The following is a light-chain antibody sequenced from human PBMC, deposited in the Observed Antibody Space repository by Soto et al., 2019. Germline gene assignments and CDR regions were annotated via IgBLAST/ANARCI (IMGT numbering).Light chain of an antibody. CDR2: EVS. CDR3: CSYVRSSTFV. CDR1: SSDVGSYNL. Sequence: QSVLTQFASVSGSPGQSITISCTGTSSDVGSYNLVSWYQQHPGKAPKLMIYEVSKRPSGISNRFSGSKSGNTASLTISGLQAEDEADYYCCSYVRSSTFVLGTGTKVTVL. V-gene: IGLV2-23*02. J-gene: IGLJ1*01.